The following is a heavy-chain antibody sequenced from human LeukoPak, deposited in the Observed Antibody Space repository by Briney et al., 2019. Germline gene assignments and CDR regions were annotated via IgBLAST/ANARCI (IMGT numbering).Heavy chain of an antibody. D-gene: IGHD6-19*01. V-gene: IGHV1-69*04. CDR1: GGTFSSYA. CDR2: IIPILGIA. CDR3: ARLGIAVAGATDY. J-gene: IGHJ4*02. Sequence: ASVKVSCKASGGTFSSYAISWVRQAPGQGLEWMGRIIPILGIANYAQKFQGRVTITADQSTSTAYMELSSLRSEDTAVYYCARLGIAVAGATDYWGQGTLVTVSS.